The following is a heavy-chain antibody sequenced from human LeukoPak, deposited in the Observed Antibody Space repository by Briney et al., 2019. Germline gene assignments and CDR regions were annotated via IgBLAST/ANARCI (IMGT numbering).Heavy chain of an antibody. V-gene: IGHV4-59*08. J-gene: IGHJ5*02. CDR1: GGSISRYY. D-gene: IGHD3-22*01. CDR3: ARLPYDSSGEWFDP. Sequence: PSETLSLTCTVSGGSISRYYWSWIRQPPGKGLEWIGYIYYSGSTNYNPSLKSRVTISVDTSKNQFSLKLSSVTAADTAVYYCARLPYDSSGEWFDPWGQGTLVTVSS. CDR2: IYYSGST.